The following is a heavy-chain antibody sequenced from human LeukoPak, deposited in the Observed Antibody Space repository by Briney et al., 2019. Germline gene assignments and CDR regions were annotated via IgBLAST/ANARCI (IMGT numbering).Heavy chain of an antibody. Sequence: PSETLSLTCAVYGGSFSGYYWSWIRQPPGKGLEWIGEINHGGSTNYNPSPKSRVTISVDTSKNQFSLKLSSVTAADTAVYYCARGLGDVVVVAATYNWFDPWGQGTLVTVSS. D-gene: IGHD2-15*01. CDR2: INHGGST. J-gene: IGHJ5*02. V-gene: IGHV4-34*01. CDR1: GGSFSGYY. CDR3: ARGLGDVVVVAATYNWFDP.